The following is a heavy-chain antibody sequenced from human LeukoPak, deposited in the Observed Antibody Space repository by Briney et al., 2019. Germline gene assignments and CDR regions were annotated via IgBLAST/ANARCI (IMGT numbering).Heavy chain of an antibody. CDR1: GDSISSSSYY. CDR2: IYYSGSI. CDR3: ATSVWYSSSSPIFAYYFDS. J-gene: IGHJ4*02. Sequence: SETLSLTCSVSGDSISSSSYYWGWVRQPPGKGLGWIGSIYYSGSIFDNPALKSRVTISVDTSKNQFSLKLSSVTAADTAVYYCATSVWYSSSSPIFAYYFDSWGQGTLVTVSS. D-gene: IGHD6-6*01. V-gene: IGHV4-39*07.